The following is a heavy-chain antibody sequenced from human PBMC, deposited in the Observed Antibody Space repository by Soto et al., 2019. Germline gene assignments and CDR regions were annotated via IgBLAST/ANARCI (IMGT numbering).Heavy chain of an antibody. V-gene: IGHV1-2*02. CDR3: ARDRSSIWYSAYYYYGMDL. D-gene: IGHD6-13*01. Sequence: GASVKVSCKASGYTFTGYYMHWVRQAPGQGLEWMGWINPNSGGTNYAQKFQGRVTMTRDTSISTAYMELSRLRSDDTAVYYCARDRSSIWYSAYYYYGMDLWGQGTTVTVSS. CDR2: INPNSGGT. CDR1: GYTFTGYY. J-gene: IGHJ6*02.